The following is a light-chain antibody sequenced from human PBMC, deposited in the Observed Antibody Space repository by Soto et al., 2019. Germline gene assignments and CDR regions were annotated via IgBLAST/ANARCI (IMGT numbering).Light chain of an antibody. CDR2: GAS. CDR3: QQYNNWPLT. CDR1: QSVSDN. J-gene: IGKJ5*01. V-gene: IGKV3D-15*01. Sequence: ETVMTQSPDTLSLSPVESATLSCRASQSVSDNLAWYQQKPGQAPRLLISGASTRDTGVPARFSGSGSGTEFTLTITSLQSEDVEVDCSQQYNNWPLTFGPGTRLEI.